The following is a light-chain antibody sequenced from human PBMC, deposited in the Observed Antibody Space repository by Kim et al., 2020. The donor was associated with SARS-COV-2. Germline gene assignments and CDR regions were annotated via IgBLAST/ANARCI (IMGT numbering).Light chain of an antibody. CDR1: SSDIGGYNY. CDR2: DVS. J-gene: IGLJ1*01. V-gene: IGLV2-14*03. CDR3: SSYSTSSTLYV. Sequence: QSALTQPASVSGSHGQSITISCTGTSSDIGGYNYVSWYQQYPGKAPKVLIYDVSNRPSGVSNRFSGSKSGNTASLTISGLQAEDDADYYCSSYSTSSTLYVFATGTKVTVL.